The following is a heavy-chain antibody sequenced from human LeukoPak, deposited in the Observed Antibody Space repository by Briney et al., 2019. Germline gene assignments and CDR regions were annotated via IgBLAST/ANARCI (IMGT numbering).Heavy chain of an antibody. CDR2: INTNTGNP. Sequence: ASVKVSCKASGYTFTSYAMNWVRQAPGQGLEWMGWINTNTGNPTYAQGFTGRFVFSLDTSVSTAYLQISSLKAEDTAVYYCARGRYYYDSSGYRPMDYWGQGTLVTVSS. CDR1: GYTFTSYA. CDR3: ARGRYYYDSSGYRPMDY. V-gene: IGHV7-4-1*02. D-gene: IGHD3-22*01. J-gene: IGHJ4*02.